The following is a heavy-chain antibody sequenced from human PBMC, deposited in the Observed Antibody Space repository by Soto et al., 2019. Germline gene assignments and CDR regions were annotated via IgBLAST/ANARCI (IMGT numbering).Heavy chain of an antibody. CDR1: GYTFTSYY. Sequence: ASVKVSCKASGYTFTSYYMHWVRQAPGQGLEWMGIINPSGGSTSYAQKFQGRVTMTRDTSTSTVYMELSSLRSEDTAVYYCARSKSHSGSYYEAFDIWGQGTMVTVSS. J-gene: IGHJ3*02. D-gene: IGHD1-26*01. CDR2: INPSGGST. CDR3: ARSKSHSGSYYEAFDI. V-gene: IGHV1-46*01.